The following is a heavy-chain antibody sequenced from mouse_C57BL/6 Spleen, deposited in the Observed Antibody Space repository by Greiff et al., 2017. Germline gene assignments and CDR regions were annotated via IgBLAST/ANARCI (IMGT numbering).Heavy chain of an antibody. Sequence: QVQLQQPGTELVKPGASVKLSCKASGYTFTSYWMHWVKQRPGQGLEWIGNINPSNGGTNYNEKFKSRATLTVDKSSSTAYMQLSRLTSEDAAVYYCAREGAGGYYFDYWGQGTTLTVSS. CDR3: AREGAGGYYFDY. V-gene: IGHV1-53*01. D-gene: IGHD4-1*01. J-gene: IGHJ2*01. CDR1: GYTFTSYW. CDR2: INPSNGGT.